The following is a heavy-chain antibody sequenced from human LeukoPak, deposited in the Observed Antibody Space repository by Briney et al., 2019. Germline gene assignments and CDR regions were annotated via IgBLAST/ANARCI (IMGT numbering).Heavy chain of an antibody. D-gene: IGHD1-14*01. CDR2: IHYSGST. J-gene: IGHJ4*02. CDR3: ARGPIFPTGTDY. CDR1: GGSINSYY. Sequence: SETLSLTCTVSGGSINSYYWSWIRQPPGRGLEWVGSIHYSGSTSYNPSLRSRVTISVDKSKNQFFLKLSSVTATDTAVYYCARGPIFPTGTDYWGQGTLVTVSS. V-gene: IGHV4-59*01.